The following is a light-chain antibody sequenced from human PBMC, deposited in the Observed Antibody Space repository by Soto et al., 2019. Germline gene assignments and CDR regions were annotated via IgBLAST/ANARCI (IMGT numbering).Light chain of an antibody. CDR2: DAS. V-gene: IGKV3-11*01. J-gene: IGKJ4*01. CDR3: QQYSSYPLT. Sequence: IGLTQSVATHPFSHGRRATLSRRASQSISSYLAWYQQKPGQAPRLLIYDASNRATGIPARFSGSGSGTEFTLTISSLQPDDFATYYCQQYSSYPLTFGGGTKVDI. CDR1: QSISSY.